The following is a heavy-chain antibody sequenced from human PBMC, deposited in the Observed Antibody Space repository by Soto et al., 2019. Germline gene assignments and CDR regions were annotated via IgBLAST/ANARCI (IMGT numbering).Heavy chain of an antibody. J-gene: IGHJ6*02. Sequence: KVSCKASEGTFSSYAISWVRQAPGQGLEWMGGIIPIFGTANYAQKFQGRVTITADESTSTAYMELSSLRSEDTAVYYCAREIKVVPAAMKSYYYYGMDVWGQGTTVTVSS. CDR2: IIPIFGTA. CDR3: AREIKVVPAAMKSYYYYGMDV. CDR1: EGTFSSYA. V-gene: IGHV1-69*01. D-gene: IGHD2-2*01.